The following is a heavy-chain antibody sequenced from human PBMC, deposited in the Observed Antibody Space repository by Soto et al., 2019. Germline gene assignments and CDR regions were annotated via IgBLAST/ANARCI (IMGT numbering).Heavy chain of an antibody. CDR2: ISYDGSNK. CDR3: AKEGYYDDSSGYYFYFDY. V-gene: IGHV3-30*18. Sequence: QVQLVESGGGVVQPGRSLRLSCAASGFTFSSYGMHWVRQAPGKGLEWVAGISYDGSNKYYADSVKGRFTISRDNSKNKLYLRMNSQRAEDTAVYSCAKEGYYDDSSGYYFYFDYWGQGTLVTVSS. J-gene: IGHJ4*02. CDR1: GFTFSSYG. D-gene: IGHD3-22*01.